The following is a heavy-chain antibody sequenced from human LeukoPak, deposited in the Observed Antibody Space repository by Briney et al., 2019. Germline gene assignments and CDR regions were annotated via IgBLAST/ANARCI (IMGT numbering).Heavy chain of an antibody. J-gene: IGHJ5*02. V-gene: IGHV3-23*01. CDR2: IGRSGATT. Sequence: GGSLRLSCAASGFTFSSYWMSWVRQAPGKGLEWVSGIGRSGATTYYADSVKGRFTISRDNSRNTLYLQMNSLRAEDTAIHYCAKGSGAFAGGFDPWGQGTLVTVSS. CDR3: AKGSGAFAGGFDP. D-gene: IGHD3-10*01. CDR1: GFTFSSYW.